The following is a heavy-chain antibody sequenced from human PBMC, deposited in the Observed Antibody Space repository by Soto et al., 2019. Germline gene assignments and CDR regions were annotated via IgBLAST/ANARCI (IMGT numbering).Heavy chain of an antibody. V-gene: IGHV3-30*03. Sequence: GGSLRLSCVASGFTFSGYGMHWVRQAPGKGLEWVAVMSNDGSNKYYADSVKGRFTISRDNSKNMLYLQMNSLRTDDTAVYYCARESGSAAPYYFYYAMDVWGQGTTVTVSS. J-gene: IGHJ6*02. CDR1: GFTFSGYG. D-gene: IGHD1-26*01. CDR3: ARESGSAAPYYFYYAMDV. CDR2: MSNDGSNK.